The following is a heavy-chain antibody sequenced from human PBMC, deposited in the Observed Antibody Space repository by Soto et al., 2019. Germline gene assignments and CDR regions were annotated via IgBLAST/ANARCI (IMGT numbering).Heavy chain of an antibody. CDR2: ISSSSTTI. CDR1: GFTFSSYS. Sequence: EVQLVESEGGLVQPGASLRLSCVVTGFTFSSYSMNWVRQASGKGLEWVSHISSSSTTIYYADSVKGRFTISRDNAKNSLYLQMDSLRDEDTAVYYCVSGTKTSASCPDYWGQGTLVTVSS. CDR3: VSGTKTSASCPDY. J-gene: IGHJ4*02. D-gene: IGHD2-2*01. V-gene: IGHV3-48*02.